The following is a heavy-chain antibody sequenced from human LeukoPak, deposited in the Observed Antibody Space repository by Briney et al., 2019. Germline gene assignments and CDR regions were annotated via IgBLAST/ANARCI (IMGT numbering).Heavy chain of an antibody. D-gene: IGHD3-22*01. CDR2: IYYSGST. CDR3: ARAYSYYYDSSGYYKEGVGYYFDY. V-gene: IGHV4-30-4*08. CDR1: GGSISSGDYY. Sequence: SETLSLTCTVSGGSISSGDYYWSWIRQPPGKGLEWIGYIYYSGSTYYNPSLKSRVTISVDTSKNQFSLKLSSVTAADTAVYYCARAYSYYYDSSGYYKEGVGYYFDYWGQGTLVTVSS. J-gene: IGHJ4*02.